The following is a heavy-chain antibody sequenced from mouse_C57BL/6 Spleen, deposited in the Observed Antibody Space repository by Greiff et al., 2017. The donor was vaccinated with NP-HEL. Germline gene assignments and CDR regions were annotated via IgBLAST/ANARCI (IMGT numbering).Heavy chain of an antibody. V-gene: IGHV1-54*01. CDR3: ARSPVVATDRYCDV. J-gene: IGHJ1*03. CDR2: INPGSGGT. Sequence: QVQLQQSGAELVRPGTSVKVSCKASGYAFTNYLIEWVKQRPGQGLEWIGVINPGSGGTNYNEKFKGKATLTADKSSSTAYMQLSSLTSEDSAVYFCARSPVVATDRYCDVWGTGTTVTVSS. D-gene: IGHD1-1*01. CDR1: GYAFTNYL.